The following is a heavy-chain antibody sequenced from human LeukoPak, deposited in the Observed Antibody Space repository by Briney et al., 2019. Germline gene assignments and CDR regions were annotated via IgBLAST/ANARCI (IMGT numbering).Heavy chain of an antibody. Sequence: SETLSLTCTVSGGSISSYYWSWIRQPPGKGLEWIGYIYYSGSTNYNPSLKSRVTISVDTSKNQFSLKLSSVTAADTAVYYCARDRGDSSSWYGDAFDIWGQGTMVTVSS. CDR1: GGSISSYY. V-gene: IGHV4-59*12. D-gene: IGHD6-13*01. J-gene: IGHJ3*02. CDR3: ARDRGDSSSWYGDAFDI. CDR2: IYYSGST.